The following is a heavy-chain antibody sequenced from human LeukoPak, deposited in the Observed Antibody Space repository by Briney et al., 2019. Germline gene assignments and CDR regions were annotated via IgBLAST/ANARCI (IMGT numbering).Heavy chain of an antibody. CDR3: ASPMLLGYCSGGSCYSH. J-gene: IGHJ4*02. CDR2: IIPILGIA. V-gene: IGHV1-69*04. D-gene: IGHD2-15*01. CDR1: GGTFSSYA. Sequence: ASVKVSCKASGGTFSSYAISWVRQAPGQGLEWMGRIIPILGIANYAQKFQGRVTITAGKSTSTAYMELSGLRSEDTAVYYCASPMLLGYCSGGSCYSHWGQGTLVTVSS.